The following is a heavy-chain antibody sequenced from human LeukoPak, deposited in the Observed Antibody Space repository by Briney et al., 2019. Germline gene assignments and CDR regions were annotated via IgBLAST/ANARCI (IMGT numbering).Heavy chain of an antibody. J-gene: IGHJ4*02. CDR1: GGTFSSYA. CDR2: FDPEDGET. CDR3: ATSPMGYGDYARRDY. D-gene: IGHD4-17*01. V-gene: IGHV1-24*01. Sequence: ASVKVSCKASGGTFSSYAISWVRQAPGKGLEWMGGFDPEDGETIYAQKFQGRVTMTEDTSTDTAYMELSSLRSEDTAVYYCATSPMGYGDYARRDYWGQGTLVTVSS.